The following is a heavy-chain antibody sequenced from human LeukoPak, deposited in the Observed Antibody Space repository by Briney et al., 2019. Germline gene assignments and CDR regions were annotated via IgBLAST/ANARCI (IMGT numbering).Heavy chain of an antibody. V-gene: IGHV4-59*12. CDR1: GGSISSYY. J-gene: IGHJ6*03. CDR2: IYYTGST. Sequence: SETLSLTCTVSGGSISSYYWSWIRQPPGKGLEWIGTIYYTGSTYYNPSLKSRVTISVDTSKKHFSLKLNSVTAADTAVYYCARDRWGSTSSESRTDYYYYYMDVWGKGTTVTVSS. D-gene: IGHD6-6*01. CDR3: ARDRWGSTSSESRTDYYYYYMDV.